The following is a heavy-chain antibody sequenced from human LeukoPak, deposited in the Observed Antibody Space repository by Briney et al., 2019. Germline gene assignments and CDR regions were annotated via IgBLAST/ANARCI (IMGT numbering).Heavy chain of an antibody. CDR2: IFYRGRT. J-gene: IGHJ3*02. CDR1: GGSISSAGHY. V-gene: IGHV4-31*03. CDR3: ARVRVPSAENDAFDI. Sequence: SQTQSLTCTVSGGSISSAGHYWSWIRQQPGKGLQWIGYIFYRGRTFYNPSLKSRLNISVDTSTDQFSLKLSSVTAADTAVYYCARVRVPSAENDAFDIWGQGTMVTVSS. D-gene: IGHD2-15*01.